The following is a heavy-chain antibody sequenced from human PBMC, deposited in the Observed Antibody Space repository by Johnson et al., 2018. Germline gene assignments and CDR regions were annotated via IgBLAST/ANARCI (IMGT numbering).Heavy chain of an antibody. D-gene: IGHD3-22*01. V-gene: IGHV1-8*01. J-gene: IGHJ3*02. CDR1: GHTFTNYD. CDR2: MNFNSGKT. Sequence: QVQLVESGAEVKKXGASVKVSCKASGHTFTNYDINWVRQATGQGLEWMGWMNFNSGKTGYAQKFQGRVSMTRDTSISTVYLELSSLRSEDTAVYYCAREDRPYDSSGPDAFDIWGQGTRVTVSS. CDR3: AREDRPYDSSGPDAFDI.